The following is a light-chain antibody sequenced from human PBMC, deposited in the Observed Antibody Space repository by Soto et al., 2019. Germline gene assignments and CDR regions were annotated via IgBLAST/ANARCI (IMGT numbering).Light chain of an antibody. Sequence: MFMTLSPAAFSFSPVERATLSFRASQSVSSYLAWYQQKPGQAPRLLIYGVSNRATGIPDRFSGSGSGTDFTLTISRLEPEDFAVYYCQPYGSSGPFGQGTKVDI. J-gene: IGKJ1*01. CDR1: QSVSSY. CDR2: GVS. CDR3: QPYGSSGP. V-gene: IGKV3-20*01.